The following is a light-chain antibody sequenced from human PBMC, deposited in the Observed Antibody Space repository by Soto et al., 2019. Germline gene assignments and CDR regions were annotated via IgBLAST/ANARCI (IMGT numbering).Light chain of an antibody. V-gene: IGKV1-9*01. CDR1: QGISSH. Sequence: IQLTQSPSSLSASVGDRVIITCRASQGISSHLAWYQQKPGKAPKLLIYAASTLQSGVPSRFSGSGSGTDFTRPSGSLQPEDFATYDCQQLNSYPLTFGQGTRLEIK. J-gene: IGKJ5*01. CDR3: QQLNSYPLT. CDR2: AAS.